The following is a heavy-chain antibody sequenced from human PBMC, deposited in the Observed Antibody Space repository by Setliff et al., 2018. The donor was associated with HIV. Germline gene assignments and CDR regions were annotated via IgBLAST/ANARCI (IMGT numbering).Heavy chain of an antibody. CDR3: ARERSALLWKNWFDP. CDR2: IYTSGGT. Sequence: TLSLTCTVSGGSISSGCYYWSWSRQPAGRGLEWIGHIYTSGGTNYNPSLKSRVTISVDTSKNQFSLKLSSVTAADTAVYYCARERSALLWKNWFDPWGQGTLVTVSS. D-gene: IGHD3-10*01. J-gene: IGHJ5*02. CDR1: GGSISSGCYY. V-gene: IGHV4-61*09.